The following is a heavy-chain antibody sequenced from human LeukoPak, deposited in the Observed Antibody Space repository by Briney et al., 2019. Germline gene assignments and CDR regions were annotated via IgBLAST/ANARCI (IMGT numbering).Heavy chain of an antibody. Sequence: SQTLSLTCTVSGGSISSGSYYWSWIRQPAGEGLEWIGRIYTSGSTNYNPSLKSRVTISVDTSKNQFSLKLSSVTAADTAVYYCATTTGVYYYGMDVWGQGTTVTVSS. CDR3: ATTTGVYYYGMDV. V-gene: IGHV4-61*02. D-gene: IGHD1-1*01. CDR1: GGSISSGSYY. J-gene: IGHJ6*02. CDR2: IYTSGST.